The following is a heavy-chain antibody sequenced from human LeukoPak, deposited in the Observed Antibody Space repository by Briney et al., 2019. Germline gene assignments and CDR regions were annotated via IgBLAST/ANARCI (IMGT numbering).Heavy chain of an antibody. V-gene: IGHV3-11*05. CDR2: ISSSTHYT. J-gene: IGHJ4*02. Sequence: GGSLRLSCAASGFTFSDYYMTWIRQAPGKGLEWVSYISSSTHYTNYADSVKGRFTISRDNAKNSLYLQMNSLRAVDTAVYYCARDPETWQAAWGQGTLVTVSS. D-gene: IGHD6-25*01. CDR3: ARDPETWQAA. CDR1: GFTFSDYY.